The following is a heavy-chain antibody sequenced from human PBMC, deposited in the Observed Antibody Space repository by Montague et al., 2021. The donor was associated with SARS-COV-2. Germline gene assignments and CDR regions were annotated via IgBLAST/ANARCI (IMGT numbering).Heavy chain of an antibody. V-gene: IGHV4-59*08. Sequence: SETLSLTCSVSGGSLGTYYWSWIRQPPGEGLEWIGYIDDSGTTRXNPSLRSRATISLDLSKNQFSLDLNSVTAADTAVYYCARNAYNHYGLDVWGQGTTVTVSS. CDR3: ARNAYNHYGLDV. CDR1: GGSLGTYY. J-gene: IGHJ6*02. CDR2: IDDSGTT.